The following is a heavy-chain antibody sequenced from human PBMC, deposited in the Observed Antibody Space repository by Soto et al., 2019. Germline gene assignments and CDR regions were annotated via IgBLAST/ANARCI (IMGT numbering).Heavy chain of an antibody. D-gene: IGHD3-22*01. CDR3: AREGGFSYYDSSGYPNFDY. CDR1: GFTFISYW. V-gene: IGHV3-7*01. Sequence: PGGSLRLSCAASGFTFISYWMSWVRQAPGKGLEWVANIKQDGSEKYYVDSVKGRFTISRDNAKNSLYLQMNSLRAEDTAVYYCAREGGFSYYDSSGYPNFDYWGQGTLVTVSS. J-gene: IGHJ4*02. CDR2: IKQDGSEK.